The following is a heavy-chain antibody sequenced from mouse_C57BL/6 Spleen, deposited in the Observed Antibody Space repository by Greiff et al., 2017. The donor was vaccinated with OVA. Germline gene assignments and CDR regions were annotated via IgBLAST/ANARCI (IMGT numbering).Heavy chain of an antibody. CDR3: VSPYYYGSSYDWFAY. D-gene: IGHD1-1*01. V-gene: IGHV10-1*01. CDR2: IRSKSNNYAT. Sequence: EVQVVESGGGLVQPKGSLKLSCAASGFSFNTYAMNWVRQAPGKGLEWVARIRSKSNNYATYYADSVKDRFTISRDDSESMLYLQMNNLKTEDTAMYYCVSPYYYGSSYDWFAYWGQGTLVTVSA. CDR1: GFSFNTYA. J-gene: IGHJ3*01.